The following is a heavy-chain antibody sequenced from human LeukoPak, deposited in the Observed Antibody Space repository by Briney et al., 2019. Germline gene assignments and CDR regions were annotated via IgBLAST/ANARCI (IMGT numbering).Heavy chain of an antibody. V-gene: IGHV3-21*04. CDR2: ISSSSTST. Sequence: GGSLRLSCSASGFTFSTYSMSWVRQAPGKGLEWVSSISSSSTSTNYADSVKGRFTISRDNGKNSLYLQMNSLRAEDTAVYYCAKYYYGSGTSHDAFHIWGQGTMVTVSS. CDR3: AKYYYGSGTSHDAFHI. J-gene: IGHJ3*02. CDR1: GFTFSTYS. D-gene: IGHD3-10*01.